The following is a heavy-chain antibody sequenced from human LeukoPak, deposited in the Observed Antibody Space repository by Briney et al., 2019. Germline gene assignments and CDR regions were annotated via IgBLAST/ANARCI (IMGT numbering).Heavy chain of an antibody. D-gene: IGHD3-3*01. Sequence: PGGSLRLSCAASGFTFSDYYMSWIRQAPGKGLEWVSYISSSGSTIYYADSVKGRFTISRDNAKNSLYLQMNSLRAEDTAVYYCATFWSGYYNPYFDYWGQGTLVTVPS. CDR3: ATFWSGYYNPYFDY. CDR2: ISSSGSTI. CDR1: GFTFSDYY. J-gene: IGHJ4*02. V-gene: IGHV3-11*01.